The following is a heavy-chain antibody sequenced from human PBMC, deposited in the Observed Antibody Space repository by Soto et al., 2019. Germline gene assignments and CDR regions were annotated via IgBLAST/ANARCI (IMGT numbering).Heavy chain of an antibody. CDR1: GFTFTSSA. V-gene: IGHV1-58*02. Sequence: SVKVACKASGFTFTSSAMQWVRQARGQRLEWIGWIVVDSGNTNYAQKFQERVTITRDMSTSTAYMELSSLRSEDTAVYYCAAEYSNYEHYYYYYMDVWGKGTTVTVSS. CDR3: AAEYSNYEHYYYYYMDV. CDR2: IVVDSGNT. J-gene: IGHJ6*03. D-gene: IGHD4-4*01.